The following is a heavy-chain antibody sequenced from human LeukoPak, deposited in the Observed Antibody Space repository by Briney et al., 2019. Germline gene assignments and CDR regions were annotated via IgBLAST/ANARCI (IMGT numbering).Heavy chain of an antibody. CDR3: ARDLGYCTGGTCYPNWFDP. Sequence: ASVKVSCKASGYTFTSYAMHWVRQAPGQRLEWMGWINAGNDNTKYSQKFQGRVTITRDTSASTAYMELSSLRSEDTAVYYCARDLGYCTGGTCYPNWFDPWGQGTLVTVSS. J-gene: IGHJ5*02. CDR2: INAGNDNT. D-gene: IGHD2-15*01. CDR1: GYTFTSYA. V-gene: IGHV1-3*01.